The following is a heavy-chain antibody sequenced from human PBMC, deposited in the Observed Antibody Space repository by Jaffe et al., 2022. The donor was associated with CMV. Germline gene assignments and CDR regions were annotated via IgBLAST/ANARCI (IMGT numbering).Heavy chain of an antibody. CDR1: GFTFSSYS. Sequence: EVQLVESGGGLVQPGGSLRLSCAASGFTFSSYSMNWVRQAPGKGLEWVSYISSSSSTIYYADSVKGRFTISRDNAKNSLYLQMNSLRDEDTAVYYCARGTIFGVSYYYYGMDVWGQGTTVTVSS. V-gene: IGHV3-48*02. J-gene: IGHJ6*02. D-gene: IGHD3-3*01. CDR3: ARGTIFGVSYYYYGMDV. CDR2: ISSSSSTI.